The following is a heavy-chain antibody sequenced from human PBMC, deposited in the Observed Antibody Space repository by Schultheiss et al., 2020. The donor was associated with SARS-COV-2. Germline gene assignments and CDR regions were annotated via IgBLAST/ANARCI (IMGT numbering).Heavy chain of an antibody. CDR2: ISAYNGNT. Sequence: ASVKVSCKASGYTFTDYGISWVRQAPGQGLEWMGWISAYNGNTNYGQNLQGRVTMTTDTSTNTAYMELRSLRSDDTALYYCARDGSSGWFYAFDIWGQGTMVTVSS. V-gene: IGHV1-18*04. CDR3: ARDGSSGWFYAFDI. J-gene: IGHJ3*02. CDR1: GYTFTDYG. D-gene: IGHD6-19*01.